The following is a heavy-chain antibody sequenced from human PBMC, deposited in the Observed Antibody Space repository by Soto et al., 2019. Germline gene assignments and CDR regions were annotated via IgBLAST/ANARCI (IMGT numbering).Heavy chain of an antibody. Sequence: ETLSLTCTVSVDTITSFSWNWIRQSAGKGLEWIGRISTTGNTHYNPPLEIRVTMSLDTSKNQFSLKLTSVTAADTAVYYCEGESGENWSYEAYWGQGTLVTVSS. J-gene: IGHJ4*02. V-gene: IGHV4-4*07. CDR3: EGESGENWSYEAY. D-gene: IGHD1-7*01. CDR1: VDTITSFS. CDR2: ISTTGNT.